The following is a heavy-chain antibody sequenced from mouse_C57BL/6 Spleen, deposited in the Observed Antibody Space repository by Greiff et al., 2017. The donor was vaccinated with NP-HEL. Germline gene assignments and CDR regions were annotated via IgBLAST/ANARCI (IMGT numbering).Heavy chain of an antibody. V-gene: IGHV7-3*01. Sequence: EVKLVESGGGLVQPGGSLSLSCAASGFTFTDYYMSWVRQPPGKALEWLGFIRNKANGYTTEYSASVKGRFTISRDNSQSILYLQMNALRAEDSATYYCARWGDYYPLAYWGQGTLVTVSA. CDR2: IRNKANGYTT. CDR3: ARWGDYYPLAY. J-gene: IGHJ3*01. CDR1: GFTFTDYY. D-gene: IGHD1-1*01.